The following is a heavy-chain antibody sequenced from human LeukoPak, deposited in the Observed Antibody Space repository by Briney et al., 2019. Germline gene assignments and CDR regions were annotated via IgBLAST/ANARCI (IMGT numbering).Heavy chain of an antibody. Sequence: GGSLRLSCAASGFTFSSYSMNWVRQAPGKGLEWVSYISSSSSTKYYVDSVKGRFTISRDNAKNSLYLQMNSLRAEDTAVYYCARGPRIIVVVPAAPPNWFDPWGQGTLVTVSS. CDR2: ISSSSSTK. CDR3: ARGPRIIVVVPAAPPNWFDP. D-gene: IGHD2-2*01. CDR1: GFTFSSYS. V-gene: IGHV3-48*01. J-gene: IGHJ5*02.